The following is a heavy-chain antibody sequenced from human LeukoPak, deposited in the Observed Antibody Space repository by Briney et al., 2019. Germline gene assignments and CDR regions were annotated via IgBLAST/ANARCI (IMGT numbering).Heavy chain of an antibody. CDR3: VRDSEGSFDY. CDR1: GFTFGTFD. CDR2: LACLDASCTE. J-gene: IGHJ4*02. V-gene: IGHV3-23*01. Sequence: GRSLRLSCAASGFTFGTFDMSWVRQAPGKGLEWVSTLACLDASCTEYYSDSVKGRFAISRDKSKSTLSLQVNSLRVEDTAMYYCVRDSEGSFDYWGQGTLVTVSS. D-gene: IGHD3-10*01.